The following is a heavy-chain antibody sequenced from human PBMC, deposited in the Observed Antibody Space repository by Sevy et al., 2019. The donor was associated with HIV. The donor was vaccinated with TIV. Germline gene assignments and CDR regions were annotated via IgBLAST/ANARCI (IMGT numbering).Heavy chain of an antibody. D-gene: IGHD1-26*01. CDR1: GYTFTGYY. Sequence: ASVKVSCKASGYTFTGYYMHWVRQAPGQGLGWMGWINPNSGGTNYAQTFQGRVTMTRDTSISTAYMELSRLRSDDTAVYYCARIVAVSGSSDYWGQGTLVTVSS. V-gene: IGHV1-2*02. J-gene: IGHJ4*02. CDR3: ARIVAVSGSSDY. CDR2: INPNSGGT.